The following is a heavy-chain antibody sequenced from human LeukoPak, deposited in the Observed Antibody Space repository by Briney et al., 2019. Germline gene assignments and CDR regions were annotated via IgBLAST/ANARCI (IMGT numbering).Heavy chain of an antibody. CDR2: IKQDGSEK. CDR1: GFTFSSYW. J-gene: IGHJ4*02. CDR3: ATFTYYYDSSGYYYNY. V-gene: IGHV3-7*01. D-gene: IGHD3-22*01. Sequence: GGSLRLSCAASGFTFSSYWMSWVRQAPGKGLEWVANIKQDGSEKYYVDSVKGRFTISRDNAKNSLYLQMNSLRAEDTAVYYCATFTYYYDSSGYYYNYWGQGTLVTVSS.